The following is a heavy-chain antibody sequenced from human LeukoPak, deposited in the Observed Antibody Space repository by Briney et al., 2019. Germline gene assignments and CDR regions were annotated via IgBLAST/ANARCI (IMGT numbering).Heavy chain of an antibody. J-gene: IGHJ5*02. CDR3: ARHPWNTIFGVVIRNWFDP. D-gene: IGHD3-3*01. V-gene: IGHV4-31*03. CDR2: IYYSGST. Sequence: PSQTLSLTCTVSGGSISSGGYYWSWIRQHPGKGLEWIGYIYYSGSTYYNPSLKSRVTISVDTSKNQFSLKLSSVTAADTAVYYCARHPWNTIFGVVIRNWFDPWGQGTLVTVSS. CDR1: GGSISSGGYY.